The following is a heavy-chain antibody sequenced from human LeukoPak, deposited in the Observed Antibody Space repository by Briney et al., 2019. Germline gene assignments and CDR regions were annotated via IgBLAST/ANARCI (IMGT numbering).Heavy chain of an antibody. D-gene: IGHD3-16*02. V-gene: IGHV1-69*05. Sequence: ASVKVSCKASGGTFSSYTITWVRQAPGQGLEWMGGIIPIFGTANYAQKFQGRVTITTDESTSTAYMELSSLRSEDTAVYFCARAALYPTYYYYYMDVWGKGTTVTVSS. CDR3: ARAALYPTYYYYYMDV. J-gene: IGHJ6*03. CDR1: GGTFSSYT. CDR2: IIPIFGTA.